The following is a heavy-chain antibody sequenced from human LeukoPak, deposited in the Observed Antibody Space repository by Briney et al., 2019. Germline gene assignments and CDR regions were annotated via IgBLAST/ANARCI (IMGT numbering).Heavy chain of an antibody. V-gene: IGHV3-30*02. J-gene: IGHJ4*02. Sequence: PGGSLRLSCAASGFTLSSYGMHWIRQAPDKRLEWVAFIRYDGSNKNYADSVKGRLTISRDNSKNTLFLQMNSLRPEDTAVYYCAKDRNGYSSTFDYWGQGTLVTVSS. D-gene: IGHD5-18*01. CDR2: IRYDGSNK. CDR3: AKDRNGYSSTFDY. CDR1: GFTLSSYG.